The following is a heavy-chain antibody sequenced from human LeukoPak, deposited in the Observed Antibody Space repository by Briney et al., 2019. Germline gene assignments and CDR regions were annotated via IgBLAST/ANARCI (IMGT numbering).Heavy chain of an antibody. V-gene: IGHV4-59*08. CDR2: LFYSGNT. CDR1: GGSISSYY. J-gene: IGHJ4*02. Sequence: SETLSLTCTVSGGSISSYYWSWIRQPPGKGLEWIGSLFYSGNTNYNPSLKSRVTISLDTSKNQVSLKLSSVTAADTAVYYRARGSSFFDYWGQGTLVTVSS. D-gene: IGHD2-15*01. CDR3: ARGSSFFDY.